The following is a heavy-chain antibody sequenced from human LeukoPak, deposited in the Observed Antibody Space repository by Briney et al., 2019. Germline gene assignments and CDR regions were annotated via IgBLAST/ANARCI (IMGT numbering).Heavy chain of an antibody. V-gene: IGHV4-59*01. Sequence: SETLSLTCTVSGGSISSYYWSWIRQPPGKGLEWIGYIYYTGSTNYSPSLRSRVTISVDTSKNQFSLELSSVTAADTAVYYCARIGLGLTPHPKAIWGQVTLVTVSS. CDR2: IYYTGST. CDR1: GGSISSYY. CDR3: ARIGLGLTPHPKAI. J-gene: IGHJ4*02. D-gene: IGHD2-15*01.